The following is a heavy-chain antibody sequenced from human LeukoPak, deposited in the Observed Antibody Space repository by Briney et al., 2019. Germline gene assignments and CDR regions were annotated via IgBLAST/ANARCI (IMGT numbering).Heavy chain of an antibody. CDR3: ARLLLKEGHMDV. V-gene: IGHV4-39*01. CDR1: GGSFSSSTYY. Sequence: SETLSLTCSVSGGSFSSSTYYWGWIRQPPGKGLEWIGAIYYSGTSYYNSSLKSRVTISVDTSKNQFSLKLSSVTAADTAVYYCARLLLKEGHMDVWGKGTTVTIS. J-gene: IGHJ6*03. D-gene: IGHD3-9*01. CDR2: IYYSGTS.